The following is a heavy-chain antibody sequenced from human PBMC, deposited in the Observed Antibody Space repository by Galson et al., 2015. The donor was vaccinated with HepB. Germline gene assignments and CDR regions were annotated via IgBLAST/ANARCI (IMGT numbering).Heavy chain of an antibody. CDR2: IKSRTDGGTT. J-gene: IGHJ4*02. CDR3: TTDPGMPTVTTQCY. Sequence: SLRLSCAASGFTFNNAWMSWVRQAPGKGLEWVGRIKSRTDGGTTDYAAPVKGRFTISRDDSKSTLYLQMNSLKTEDTAVYYCTTDPGMPTVTTQCYWGQGTLVTVSS. V-gene: IGHV3-15*01. CDR1: GFTFNNAW. D-gene: IGHD4-17*01.